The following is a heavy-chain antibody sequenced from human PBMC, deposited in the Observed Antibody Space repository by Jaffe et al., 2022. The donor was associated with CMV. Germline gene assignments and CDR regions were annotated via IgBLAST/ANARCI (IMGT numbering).Heavy chain of an antibody. D-gene: IGHD3-3*01. V-gene: IGHV3-15*01. Sequence: EVQLVESGGGLVKPGGSLRLSCAASGFTFSNAWMSWVRQAPGKGLEWVGRIKSKTDGGTTDYAAPVKGRFTISRDDSKNTLYLQMNSLKTEDTAVYYCTTVLSYYDFWSGYRDYFDYWGQGTLVTVSS. CDR3: TTVLSYYDFWSGYRDYFDY. CDR2: IKSKTDGGTT. CDR1: GFTFSNAW. J-gene: IGHJ4*02.